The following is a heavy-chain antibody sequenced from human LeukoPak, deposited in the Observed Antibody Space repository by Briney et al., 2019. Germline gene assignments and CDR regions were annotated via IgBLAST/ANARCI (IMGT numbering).Heavy chain of an antibody. J-gene: IGHJ5*02. D-gene: IGHD3-10*01. CDR3: ARDPMVRGFDP. V-gene: IGHV4-31*03. Sequence: SQTLSLTCTVSGGSISSGGYYWSWIRQHPGKGLEWIGYICYSGSTYYNPSLKSRVTISVDTSKNQFSLKLSSVTAADTAVYYCARDPMVRGFDPWGQGTLVTVSS. CDR1: GGSISSGGYY. CDR2: ICYSGST.